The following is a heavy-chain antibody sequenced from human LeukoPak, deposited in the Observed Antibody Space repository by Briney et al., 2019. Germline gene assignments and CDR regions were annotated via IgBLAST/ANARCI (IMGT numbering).Heavy chain of an antibody. D-gene: IGHD3-22*01. CDR3: ARSLPYYYDSSGYYPY. J-gene: IGHJ4*02. V-gene: IGHV3-7*01. CDR1: GFTFSSYW. CDR2: IKQDGSEK. Sequence: GGSLRLSCAASGFTFSSYWMCWVRQAPGKGLEWVANIKQDGSEKYYVDSVKGRFTISRDNAKNSLYLQMNSLRAEDTAVYYCARSLPYYYDSSGYYPYWGQGTLVTVSS.